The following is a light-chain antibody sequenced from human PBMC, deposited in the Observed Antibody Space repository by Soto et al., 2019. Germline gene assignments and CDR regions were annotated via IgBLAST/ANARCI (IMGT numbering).Light chain of an antibody. V-gene: IGKV3-15*01. J-gene: IGKJ5*01. Sequence: EIVMTQSPATLSVSPGERATLSCRASQSVSTNLAWYQQKPGQAPRLLIYDASTRATGHPARFSGSGSGTEFTLTISSLQSEDLGVYYCHQYNNWPITFGQGTRLEI. CDR1: QSVSTN. CDR2: DAS. CDR3: HQYNNWPIT.